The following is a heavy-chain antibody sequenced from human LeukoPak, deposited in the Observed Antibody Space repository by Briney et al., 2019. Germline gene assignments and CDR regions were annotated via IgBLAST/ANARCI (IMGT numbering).Heavy chain of an antibody. V-gene: IGHV3-23*01. J-gene: IGHJ4*02. CDR1: GFTVSSNY. CDR3: ARRTAEDY. CDR2: ISGSGGST. D-gene: IGHD1-14*01. Sequence: GGSLRLSCAASGFTVSSNYMSWVRQAPGKGLEWVSAISGSGGSTYYADSVKGRFTISRDNSKNTLYLQMNSLRAEDTAVYYCARRTAEDYWGQGTLVTVSS.